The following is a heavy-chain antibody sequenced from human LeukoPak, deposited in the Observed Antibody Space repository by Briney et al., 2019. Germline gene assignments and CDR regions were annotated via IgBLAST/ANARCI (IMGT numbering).Heavy chain of an antibody. Sequence: GASVKVSCKASGYTFTGYYMHWVRQAPGQGLEWMGWINPNSGGTNYAQKFQGRVTMTRDTSISTAYMELSRLRSDDTAVYYCARGLKRLHYDILTGYYYWGQGTLVTVSS. D-gene: IGHD3-9*01. CDR1: GYTFTGYY. CDR3: ARGLKRLHYDILTGYYY. J-gene: IGHJ4*02. CDR2: INPNSGGT. V-gene: IGHV1-2*02.